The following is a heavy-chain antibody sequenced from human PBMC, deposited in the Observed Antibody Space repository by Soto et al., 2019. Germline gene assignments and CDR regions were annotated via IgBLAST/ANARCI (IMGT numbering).Heavy chain of an antibody. CDR3: ARGDTAMAPGWFDP. CDR1: GFTFSSYW. J-gene: IGHJ5*02. CDR2: INSDGSST. V-gene: IGHV3-74*01. Sequence: GSLRLSCAASGFTFSSYWMHWVRQAPGKGLVWVSRINSDGSSTSYADSVKGRFTISRDNAKNTLYLQMNSLRAEDTAVYYCARGDTAMAPGWFDPWGQGTLVTVSS. D-gene: IGHD5-18*01.